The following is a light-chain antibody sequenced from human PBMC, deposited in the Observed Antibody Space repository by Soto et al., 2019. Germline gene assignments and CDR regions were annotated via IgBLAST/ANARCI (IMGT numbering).Light chain of an antibody. CDR1: QSVSSY. CDR2: AAS. J-gene: IGKJ2*02. CDR3: QQRSNWPGT. V-gene: IGKV3-11*01. Sequence: EIVLTQSPATLSLSPGERATLSCRASQSVSSYLAWYQQKPGQAPRLLIYAASNRATGIPARFSGSGSGTDSTLTISSLEPEDFAVYYWQQRSNWPGTFGQGTKREIK.